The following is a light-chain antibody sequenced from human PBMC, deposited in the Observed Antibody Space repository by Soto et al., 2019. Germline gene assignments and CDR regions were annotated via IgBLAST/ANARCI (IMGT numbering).Light chain of an antibody. CDR2: GAS. CDR1: QSVSSSY. V-gene: IGKV3-20*01. CDR3: QQYGSSALYT. Sequence: EIVLTQSPGTLSLSPGERATLSCRASQSVSSSYLAWYQQKPGQAPRLLIYGASGRATGIPDRFSGSGSGTDFTITISRLEPEDFAVYYCQQYGSSALYTFGQGTKLEIK. J-gene: IGKJ2*01.